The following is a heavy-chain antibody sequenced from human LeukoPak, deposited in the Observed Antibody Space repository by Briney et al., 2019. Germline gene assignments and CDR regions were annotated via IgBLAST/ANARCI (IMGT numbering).Heavy chain of an antibody. V-gene: IGHV5-51*01. J-gene: IGHJ4*02. D-gene: IGHD2-8*01. Sequence: GEPLKISGQGSGSPFTSYWIGWARQLHGKGLEWMGIIYPGDSDTGYSPSFQGQVTISVDKSISTAYLQWSSLKASDTAMYYCARHAYCTNGVCDILFDHWGQGTLVTVSS. CDR1: GSPFTSYW. CDR3: ARHAYCTNGVCDILFDH. CDR2: IYPGDSDT.